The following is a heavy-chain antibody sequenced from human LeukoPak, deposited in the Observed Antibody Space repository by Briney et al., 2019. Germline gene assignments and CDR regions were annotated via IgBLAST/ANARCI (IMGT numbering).Heavy chain of an antibody. CDR2: ISSSGSTI. CDR1: GFTFSSYE. Sequence: QSGGSLRLSCAASGFTFSSYEMNWVRQAPGKGLEWVSYISSSGSTIYYADSVKGRFTISRDNAKNSLYLQMNSLRAEDTAVYYRARPITGPAGMDVWGQGTTVTVSS. J-gene: IGHJ6*02. D-gene: IGHD1-20*01. CDR3: ARPITGPAGMDV. V-gene: IGHV3-48*03.